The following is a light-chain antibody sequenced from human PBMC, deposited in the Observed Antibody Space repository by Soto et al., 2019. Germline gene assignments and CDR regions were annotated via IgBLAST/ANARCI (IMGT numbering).Light chain of an antibody. V-gene: IGKV1-27*01. CDR3: QKYNSAPWT. CDR2: AAS. CDR1: QGISNY. Sequence: DVQMTQSPSSLSASVGDRVTITCRASQGISNYLAWYQQKPGKVPKLLIYAASTVQSGVPSRFSGSGSGTEFTLTISSLQPEDVATYYCQKYNSAPWTFGQGTKVEIK. J-gene: IGKJ1*01.